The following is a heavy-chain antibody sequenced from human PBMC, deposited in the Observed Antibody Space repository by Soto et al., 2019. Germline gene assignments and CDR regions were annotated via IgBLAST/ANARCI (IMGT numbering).Heavy chain of an antibody. CDR3: ARVPEWELPVYGMDV. J-gene: IGHJ6*02. V-gene: IGHV1-18*04. D-gene: IGHD1-26*01. CDR2: ISAYNGNT. CDR1: GYTFTSYG. Sequence: QVPLVQSGAEVKKPGASVKVSCKASGYTFTSYGISWVRQAPGQGLEWMGWISAYNGNTNYAQKLQGRVTMTTDTTTSTAYMELRSLRSADTAVYYCARVPEWELPVYGMDVWGQGTTVTVSS.